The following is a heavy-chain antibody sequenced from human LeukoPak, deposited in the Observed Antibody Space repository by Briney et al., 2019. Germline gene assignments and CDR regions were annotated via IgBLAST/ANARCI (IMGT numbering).Heavy chain of an antibody. CDR1: GFTFSSYA. J-gene: IGHJ6*03. D-gene: IGHD5-12*01. Sequence: NPGGSLRLSCADSGFTFSSYAMSWVRQAPGKGLEWAGRIKSKTDGGTTDYAAPVKGRFTISRDDSKNTLYLQINSPKTEDTAVYYCTTDAVATTYYYYYYYMDVWGKGTTVTVSS. CDR3: TTDAVATTYYYYYYYMDV. V-gene: IGHV3-15*01. CDR2: IKSKTDGGTT.